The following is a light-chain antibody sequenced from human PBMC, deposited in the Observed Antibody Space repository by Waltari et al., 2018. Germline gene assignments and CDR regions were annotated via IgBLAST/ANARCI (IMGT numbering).Light chain of an antibody. CDR3: QQYITSPVT. V-gene: IGKV4-1*01. CDR1: QSVMYSSNNKDY. Sequence: DIVMTQSPYSLAVSLGERATIRCQSSQSVMYSSNNKDYLAWYQQKPGQPPKLLIYWASTRESGVPDRFSGSGSATNFTLTISSLQAEDVAVYWCQQYITSPVTFGQGTRLEIK. J-gene: IGKJ5*01. CDR2: WAS.